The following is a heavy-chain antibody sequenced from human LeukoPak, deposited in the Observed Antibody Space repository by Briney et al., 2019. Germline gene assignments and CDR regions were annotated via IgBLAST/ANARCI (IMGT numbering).Heavy chain of an antibody. J-gene: IGHJ4*02. CDR1: GVSFNDYY. D-gene: IGHD1-1*01. CDR3: TRMTTGHDY. V-gene: IGHV4-34*01. Sequence: PSETQSLTCAVSGVSFNDYYWSWVRQTPGKGLEWIGEINQSGYTNDSPSLKSRVTLSIDTSRKQFSLNVRSVTVADTGIYYCTRMTTGHDYWGQGTLVTVSS. CDR2: INQSGYT.